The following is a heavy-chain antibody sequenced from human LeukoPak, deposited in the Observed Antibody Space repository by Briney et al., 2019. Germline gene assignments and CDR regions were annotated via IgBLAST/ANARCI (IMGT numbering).Heavy chain of an antibody. D-gene: IGHD3-3*01. CDR3: ARNYDFWSGYLNHYYGMDV. CDR1: GYTFTSYG. CDR2: ISAYNGNT. Sequence: ASVKVSCKASGYTFTSYGISWVRQAPGQGLEWMGWISAYNGNTNYAQKLQGRVTMTTDTSTSTAYMELRSLGSDDTAVYYCARNYDFWSGYLNHYYGMDVWGQGTTVTVSS. V-gene: IGHV1-18*01. J-gene: IGHJ6*02.